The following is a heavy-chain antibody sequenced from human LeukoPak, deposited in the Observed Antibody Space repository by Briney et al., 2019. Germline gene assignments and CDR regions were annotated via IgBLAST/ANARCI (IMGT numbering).Heavy chain of an antibody. CDR2: ISSDESIT. D-gene: IGHD6-19*01. V-gene: IGHV3-74*01. CDR3: ARVSLSSGCLSN. J-gene: IGHJ4*02. CDR1: GFTFSNCW. Sequence: GGSLRLSCAASGFTFSNCWMHWVRQAPGKGLVWVSRISSDESITSYADSVKGRFTISRDNAKNTLFLQMNGLRAEDTAVYYCARVSLSSGCLSNWGQGTLVTVSS.